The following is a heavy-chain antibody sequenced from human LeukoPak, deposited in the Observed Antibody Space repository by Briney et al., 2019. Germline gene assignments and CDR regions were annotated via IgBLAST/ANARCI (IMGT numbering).Heavy chain of an antibody. Sequence: GSSVKVSCKASGGTFSSYAISWVRQAPGQGLEWMRGIIPIFGTANYAQKFQGRVTITADESTSTAYMELSSLRSEDTAVYYCASATGSYRRNWFDPWGQGTLVTVSS. J-gene: IGHJ5*02. D-gene: IGHD3-16*02. CDR1: GGTFSSYA. CDR3: ASATGSYRRNWFDP. CDR2: IIPIFGTA. V-gene: IGHV1-69*01.